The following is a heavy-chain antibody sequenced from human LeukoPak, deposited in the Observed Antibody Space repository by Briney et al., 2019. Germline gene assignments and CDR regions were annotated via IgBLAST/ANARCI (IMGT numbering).Heavy chain of an antibody. CDR3: ARGSCSSTSCFMDV. CDR2: INAGKGNT. D-gene: IGHD2-2*01. CDR1: EYTFGSYS. V-gene: IGHV1-3*01. Sequence: ASVTVSCTAFEYTFGSYSIHWVRQAPGQRLEWMGWINAGKGNTKYSQNLQGRVTVTGDTSASTAYMELSSLTSEDTAVYYCARGSCSSTSCFMDVWGQGTTVTVSS. J-gene: IGHJ6*02.